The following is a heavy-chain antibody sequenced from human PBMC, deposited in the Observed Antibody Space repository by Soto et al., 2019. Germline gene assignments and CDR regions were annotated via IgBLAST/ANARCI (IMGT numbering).Heavy chain of an antibody. CDR1: GFTFSSYS. CDR2: ISSSSSYI. CDR3: ARDDGPGDAFDI. J-gene: IGHJ3*02. Sequence: EVQLVESGGGLVKPGGSLRLSCAASGFTFSSYSMNWVRQAPGKGLEWVSSISSSSSYIYYADSVKGRFTISRDNAKNSLYLQMKSLRAEDTAVYYCARDDGPGDAFDIWGQGTMVTVSS. V-gene: IGHV3-21*01.